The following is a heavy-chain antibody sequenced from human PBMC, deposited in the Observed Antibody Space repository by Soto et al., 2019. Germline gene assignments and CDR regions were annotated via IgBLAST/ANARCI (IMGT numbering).Heavy chain of an antibody. CDR2: IYYSGST. J-gene: IGHJ4*02. V-gene: IGHV4-59*01. Sequence: ETLSLTCTFSGGSTSSYYWSWIRQPPGKGLEWIGYIYYSGSTNYNPSLKSRVTISVDTSKNQFSLKLSSVTAADTAVYYCARSDGRYWGQGTLVTVSS. CDR3: ARSDGRY. CDR1: GGSTSSYY.